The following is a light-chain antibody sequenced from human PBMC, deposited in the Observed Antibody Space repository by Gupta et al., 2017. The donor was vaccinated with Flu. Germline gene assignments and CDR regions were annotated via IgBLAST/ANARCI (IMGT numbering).Light chain of an antibody. Sequence: DIQMTQSPSSLSASVGDRVTITCRASQSISIFFKWYQQKQGKAPNHVIYAASTLQSGVPSRVSGSGSGTDFALTITGLHPEDFATDYGQQSHSNYRIFGGGTKVEIK. V-gene: IGKV1-39*01. CDR3: QQSHSNYRI. CDR2: AAS. J-gene: IGKJ4*01. CDR1: QSISIF.